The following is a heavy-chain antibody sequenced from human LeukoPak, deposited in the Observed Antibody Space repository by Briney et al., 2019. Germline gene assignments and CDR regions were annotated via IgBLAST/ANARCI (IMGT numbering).Heavy chain of an antibody. CDR3: AKDQGLGGGSVWGY. V-gene: IGHV3-11*01. Sequence: GGSLRLSCAASGFTFSDYYMSWIRQAPGKGLEWVSYISSSGSTIYYADSVKGRFTISRDNSKNMLFLEMNSLRAEDTAVYYCAKDQGLGGGSVWGYWGQGMLITVSS. CDR1: GFTFSDYY. D-gene: IGHD2-15*01. CDR2: ISSSGSTI. J-gene: IGHJ4*02.